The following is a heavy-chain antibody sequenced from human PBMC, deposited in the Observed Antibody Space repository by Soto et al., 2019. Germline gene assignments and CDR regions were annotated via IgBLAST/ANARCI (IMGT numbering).Heavy chain of an antibody. D-gene: IGHD1-1*01. CDR2: IIPILGIA. J-gene: IGHJ5*02. V-gene: IGHV1-69*08. CDR3: ARDGVPGTTLTWFDP. Sequence: QVQLVQSGAEVKKPGSSVKVSCKASGGTFSSYTISWVRQAPGQGLEWMGRIIPILGIANYAQKFQGRVTITADKSTSTAYMELSSLRSEDTAVYYCARDGVPGTTLTWFDPWGQGTLVTVSS. CDR1: GGTFSSYT.